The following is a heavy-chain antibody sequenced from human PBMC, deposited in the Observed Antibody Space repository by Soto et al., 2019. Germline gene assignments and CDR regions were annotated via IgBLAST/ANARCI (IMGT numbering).Heavy chain of an antibody. V-gene: IGHV3-30*03. Sequence: QVQLVESGGGVVQPGRSLRLSCAASGFTFSSYGMNWVRQAPGKGLEWVALISYDGSDKYYADSVKGRFTISRDNSKKTLYLQMNSLRVEDTAVYYCGAGQYFSDYWGQGTLVTVSS. CDR1: GFTFSSYG. CDR2: ISYDGSDK. CDR3: GAGQYFSDY. D-gene: IGHD6-13*01. J-gene: IGHJ4*02.